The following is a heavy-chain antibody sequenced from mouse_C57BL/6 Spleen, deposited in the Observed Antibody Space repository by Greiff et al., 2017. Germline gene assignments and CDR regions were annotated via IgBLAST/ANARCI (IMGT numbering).Heavy chain of an antibody. CDR2: INPSTGGP. J-gene: IGHJ3*01. D-gene: IGHD2-4*01. V-gene: IGHV1-42*01. CDR1: GYSFTGYY. CDR3: ANYDYDVGAWFAY. Sequence: VQLQQSGPELVKPGASVQISCKASGYSFTGYYMNWVKQSPEKSLEWIGKINPSTGGPTYNQKFKAKATLPVDKSSSTAYMQLKSLPSEDSAVYYCANYDYDVGAWFAYWGQGTLVTVAA.